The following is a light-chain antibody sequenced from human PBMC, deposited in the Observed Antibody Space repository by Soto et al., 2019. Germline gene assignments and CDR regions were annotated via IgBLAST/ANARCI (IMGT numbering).Light chain of an antibody. CDR2: EDN. J-gene: IGLJ3*02. CDR3: CSYADRNWI. CDR1: SNDVGTYKL. Sequence: QSALTQPASVSGSPGQSITISCTGTSNDVGTYKLVSWYQQHPGKVPKVIIYEDNTRPSGVSDRFSASKSGNTASLTISGLQAEDEADYYCCSYADRNWIFGGGTKLTVL. V-gene: IGLV2-23*01.